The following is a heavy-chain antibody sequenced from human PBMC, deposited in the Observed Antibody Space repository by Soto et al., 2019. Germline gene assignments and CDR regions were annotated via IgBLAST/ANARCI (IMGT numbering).Heavy chain of an antibody. CDR2: IIPIFGTA. J-gene: IGHJ3*02. CDR3: ASFVYYYDSSGKRVGDAFDI. V-gene: IGHV1-69*13. CDR1: GGTFSSYA. D-gene: IGHD3-22*01. Sequence: SVKVSCKASGGTFSSYAISWVRQAPGQGLEWMGGIIPIFGTANYAQKFQGRVTITADESTSTAYMELSSLRSEDTAVYYCASFVYYYDSSGKRVGDAFDIWGQGTMVTVSS.